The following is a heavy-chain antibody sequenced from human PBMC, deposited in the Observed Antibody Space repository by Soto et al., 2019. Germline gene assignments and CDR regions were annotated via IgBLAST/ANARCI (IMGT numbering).Heavy chain of an antibody. V-gene: IGHV4-39*07. CDR1: GGSISSSSYY. CDR3: ARTYSSSPPMSFDY. Sequence: SETLSLTCTVSGGSISSSSYYWGWIRQPPGKGLEWIGSIYYSGSTYYNPSLKSRVTISVDTSKNQFSLKLSSVTASDTAVYYCARTYSSSPPMSFDYWGQGTLVTVSS. D-gene: IGHD6-6*01. J-gene: IGHJ4*02. CDR2: IYYSGST.